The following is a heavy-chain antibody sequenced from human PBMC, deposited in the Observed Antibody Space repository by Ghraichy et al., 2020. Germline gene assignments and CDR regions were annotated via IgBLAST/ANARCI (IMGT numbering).Heavy chain of an antibody. V-gene: IGHV1-69*06. CDR3: AMRRGRYYGDYQTYYYYGMDV. D-gene: IGHD4-17*01. CDR2: IIPIFGTA. Sequence: SVKVSCKASGGTFSSYAISWVRQAPGQGLEWMGGIIPIFGTANYAQKFQGRVTITADKSTSTAYMELSSLRSEDTAVYYCAMRRGRYYGDYQTYYYYGMDVWGQGTTVTVSS. CDR1: GGTFSSYA. J-gene: IGHJ6*02.